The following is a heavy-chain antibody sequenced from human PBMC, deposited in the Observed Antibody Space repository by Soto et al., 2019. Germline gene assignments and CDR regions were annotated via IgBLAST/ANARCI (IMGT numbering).Heavy chain of an antibody. CDR2: ISSTTNYI. J-gene: IGHJ4*02. Sequence: GGSLSLSCAASGFTFTRYSMNWVRQAPGKGLEWVSSISSTTNYIYYADSMKGRFTVSRDNAKNSVYLEMNSLSAEDTAVYYCARESEDLTSNFDYWGQGTLLTVSS. CDR1: GFTFTRYS. V-gene: IGHV3-21*01. CDR3: ARESEDLTSNFDY.